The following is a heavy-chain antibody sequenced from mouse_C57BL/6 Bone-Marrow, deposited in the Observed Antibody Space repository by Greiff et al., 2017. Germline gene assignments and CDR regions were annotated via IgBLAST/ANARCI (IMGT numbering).Heavy chain of an antibody. CDR3: ARRITTVVATGFDY. D-gene: IGHD1-1*01. V-gene: IGHV1-55*01. J-gene: IGHJ2*01. CDR2: IYPGSGST. CDR1: GYTFTSYW. Sequence: VQLQQPGAELVKPGASVKMSCKASGYTFTSYWITWVKQRPGQGLEWIGDIYPGSGSTNYNEKFKSKATLTVDTSSSTAYMQLSSLTSEDSAVYYCARRITTVVATGFDYWGKGTTLTVSS.